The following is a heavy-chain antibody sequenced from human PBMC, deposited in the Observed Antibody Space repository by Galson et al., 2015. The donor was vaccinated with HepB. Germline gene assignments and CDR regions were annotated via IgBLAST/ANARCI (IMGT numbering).Heavy chain of an antibody. CDR1: EFIFRTYW. Sequence: SLRLSCAASEFIFRTYWMSWVRQAPGTGLETVAKINLDGRQTTYVGSVKGRFTISRDNAKDSLFLQMHSLRAEDMAVDYFETERDRGVEYNHWGRGTSVTVS. V-gene: IGHV3-7*01. J-gene: IGHJ4*01. CDR2: INLDGRQT. D-gene: IGHD1-14*01. CDR3: ETERDRGVEYNH.